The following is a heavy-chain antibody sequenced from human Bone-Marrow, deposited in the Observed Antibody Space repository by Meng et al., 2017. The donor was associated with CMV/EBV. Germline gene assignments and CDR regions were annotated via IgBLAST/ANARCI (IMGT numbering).Heavy chain of an antibody. CDR3: ARVADTAMATHFDY. J-gene: IGHJ4*02. Sequence: ASVKVSCKASGYTFTAYYMHWLRQAPGQGLEWMGWIDPNSGETKYAQKFQGRVTMTRDTSISTAYMELSRLRSDDTAVYYCARVADTAMATHFDYWGQGTLVTVSS. V-gene: IGHV1-2*02. D-gene: IGHD5-18*01. CDR1: GYTFTAYY. CDR2: IDPNSGET.